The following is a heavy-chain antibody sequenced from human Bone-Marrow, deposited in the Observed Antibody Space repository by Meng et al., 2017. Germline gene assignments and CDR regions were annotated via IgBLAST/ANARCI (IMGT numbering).Heavy chain of an antibody. CDR1: GGSFSTYY. CDR3: ARRETSGSYSP. J-gene: IGHJ5*02. Sequence: VQLPQWGAGLLKPSATLSLTCAVYGGSFSTYYWSWIRQPPGKGLEWIGEINHSGTTNYSPSLRSRITISVDTSKNQFSLKLSSVTAADTAVYYCARRETSGSYSPWGQGTLVTVSS. D-gene: IGHD3-10*01. V-gene: IGHV4-34*01. CDR2: INHSGTT.